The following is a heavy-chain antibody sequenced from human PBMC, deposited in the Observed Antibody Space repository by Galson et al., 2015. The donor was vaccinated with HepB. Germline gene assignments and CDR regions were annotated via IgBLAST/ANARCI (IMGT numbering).Heavy chain of an antibody. Sequence: SLRLSCAVSGFTFSDYGMHWVRQPPGKGQEWVAVIWNDGSNTDYGDSVKGRFIISRDNSKNTLFLQMNRVRVEDSAIYYCVKDSFRFMRWGGPSGDWGQVSLVTVSS. CDR2: IWNDGSNT. J-gene: IGHJ4*02. CDR3: VKDSFRFMRWGGPSGD. V-gene: IGHV3-33*06. CDR1: GFTFSDYG. D-gene: IGHD7-27*01.